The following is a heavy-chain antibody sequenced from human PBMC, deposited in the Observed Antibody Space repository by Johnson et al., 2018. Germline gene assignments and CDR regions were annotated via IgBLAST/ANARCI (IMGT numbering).Heavy chain of an antibody. D-gene: IGHD3-22*01. CDR1: GFTVSSNY. CDR2: ISYDGSNK. Sequence: QVQLVESGGGVVQPGRSLRLSCAASGFTVSSNYMSWVRQAPGKGLEWVAVISYDGSNKYYADSVKGRFTISRDNSKNTLYLQMNSLRAEDTAVYYCAKDHTVGSGYGVDAFDIWGQGTMVTVSS. V-gene: IGHV3-30*18. CDR3: AKDHTVGSGYGVDAFDI. J-gene: IGHJ3*02.